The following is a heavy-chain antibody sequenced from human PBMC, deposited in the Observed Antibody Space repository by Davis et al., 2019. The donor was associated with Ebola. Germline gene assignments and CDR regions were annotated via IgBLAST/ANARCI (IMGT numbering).Heavy chain of an antibody. CDR2: ISYSGST. V-gene: IGHV4-30-4*08. J-gene: IGHJ4*02. Sequence: SETLSLTCTVSGVSVSSGAHYWSWIRQPPGKGLEWIGYISYSGSTYYNPSLKSRVTISIDTSKNQFALRLSSVTAADTAMYYCARDLGDLSRLYYWGQGTLVTVSS. D-gene: IGHD3-16*01. CDR3: ARDLGDLSRLYY. CDR1: GVSVSSGAHY.